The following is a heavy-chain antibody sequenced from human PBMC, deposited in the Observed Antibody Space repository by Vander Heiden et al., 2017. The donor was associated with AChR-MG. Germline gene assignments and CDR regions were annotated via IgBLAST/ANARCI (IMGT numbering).Heavy chain of an antibody. V-gene: IGHV3-21*01. Sequence: EVQLVESGGGLVKPGGSLRLSCAASGFTFSSYSMNWVRQAPGKGLEWVSSISSSSSYIYYADSVKGRFTISRDNAKNSLYLQMNSLRAEDTAVYYCARDRALQRWLQNGGDAFDIWGQGTMVTVSS. D-gene: IGHD5-12*01. J-gene: IGHJ3*02. CDR2: ISSSSSYI. CDR3: ARDRALQRWLQNGGDAFDI. CDR1: GFTFSSYS.